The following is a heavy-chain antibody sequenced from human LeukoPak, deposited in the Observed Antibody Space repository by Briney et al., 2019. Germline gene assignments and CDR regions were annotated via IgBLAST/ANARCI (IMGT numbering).Heavy chain of an antibody. D-gene: IGHD4-17*01. CDR1: GGSFSGYY. J-gene: IGHJ5*02. CDR2: INHSGST. Sequence: PSEILSLTCAVYGGSFSGYYWSWMRQPPGKGLEWIGEINHSGSTNYNPSLKSRVTISVDTSKNQFSLKLSSVTAADTAVYYCARGYRTTVTRYNWFDPWGQGTLVTVSS. CDR3: ARGYRTTVTRYNWFDP. V-gene: IGHV4-34*01.